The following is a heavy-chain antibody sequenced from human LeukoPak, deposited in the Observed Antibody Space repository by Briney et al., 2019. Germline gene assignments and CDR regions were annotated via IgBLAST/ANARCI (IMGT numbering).Heavy chain of an antibody. CDR2: ISSSSSTI. Sequence: PGGCLRLSCAASGFTFSSYSLNWVRQAPGKGLEWVSYISSSSSTIYYADSVKGRFTISRDNAKNSLYLQMNSLRAEDTAVYYCARVAGSHRNWFDPWGQGTLVTVSS. V-gene: IGHV3-48*04. J-gene: IGHJ5*02. CDR1: GFTFSSYS. CDR3: ARVAGSHRNWFDP. D-gene: IGHD1-26*01.